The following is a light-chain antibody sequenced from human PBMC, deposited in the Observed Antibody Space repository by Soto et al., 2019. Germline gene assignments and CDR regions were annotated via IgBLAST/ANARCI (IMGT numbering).Light chain of an antibody. J-gene: IGLJ1*01. CDR1: SSDIGDYDY. Sequence: QSDLTQPRSVSGSPGQSLTISCSGSSSDIGDYDYVSWYQQHPGKAPTLLIYDVTKRPSGVPDRFSGSKSGDTASLTISGLQAGDEGNYYCCSYVGSNTLYVFGTGTKLTVL. CDR3: CSYVGSNTLYV. CDR2: DVT. V-gene: IGLV2-11*01.